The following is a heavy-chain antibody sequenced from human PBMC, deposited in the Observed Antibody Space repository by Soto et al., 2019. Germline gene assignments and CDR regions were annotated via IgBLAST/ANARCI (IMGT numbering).Heavy chain of an antibody. Sequence: SVTLSLTCSVSGTSVSNYYWSWIRQPAGKGLEHIGRIYTSGSTSYNPSLKSRVTMSMDTSQTQIYLNLTSVTAADTAVYYCARGGIQLSYAFDYWGQGIQVTVSS. CDR3: ARGGIQLSYAFDY. V-gene: IGHV4-4*07. CDR2: IYTSGST. CDR1: GTSVSNYY. D-gene: IGHD5-18*01. J-gene: IGHJ4*02.